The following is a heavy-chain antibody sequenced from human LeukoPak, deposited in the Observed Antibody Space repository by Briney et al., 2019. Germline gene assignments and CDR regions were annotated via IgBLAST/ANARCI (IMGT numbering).Heavy chain of an antibody. D-gene: IGHD3-22*01. J-gene: IGHJ5*02. CDR3: ARGYYDSSGYYYPNWFDP. V-gene: IGHV1-8*01. CDR2: MNPNGGNT. Sequence: ASVTVSCMASGYTFTSYYINWVRQAAGQGLEWMGWMNPNGGNTVYPQKFQGRAPMTRNTSISTAYMELSSLRSKDPAVYYCARGYYDSSGYYYPNWFDPWGQGTLVTVSS. CDR1: GYTFTSYY.